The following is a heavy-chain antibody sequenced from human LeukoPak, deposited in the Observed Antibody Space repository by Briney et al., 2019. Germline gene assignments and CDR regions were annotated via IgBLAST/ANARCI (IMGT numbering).Heavy chain of an antibody. CDR2: IDNGGNT. V-gene: IGHV3-66*01. D-gene: IGHD1-1*01. J-gene: IGHJ4*02. Sequence: PGGSLRLSCAASGFTVSSNYMSWVRQAPGKGLEWVSVIDNGGNTYYADSVKGRFTISRDNSKNTLYVQMNSLRAEDTAVYYCARERGTTTQNFLDFWGQGTLVTVSS. CDR3: ARERGTTTQNFLDF. CDR1: GFTVSSNY.